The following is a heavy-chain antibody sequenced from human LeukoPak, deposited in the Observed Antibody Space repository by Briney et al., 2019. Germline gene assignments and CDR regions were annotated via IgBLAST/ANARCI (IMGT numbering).Heavy chain of an antibody. J-gene: IGHJ4*02. CDR3: AREGIRTMIVVVISEGYYFDY. V-gene: IGHV1-46*01. Sequence: RASVKVSCKASGYTFTSYYMHWVRQDPGQGLEWMGIINPSGGSTSYAQKFQGRVTMTRDTSTSTVYMELSSLRSEDTAVYYCAREGIRTMIVVVISEGYYFDYWGQGTLVTVSS. CDR1: GYTFTSYY. CDR2: INPSGGST. D-gene: IGHD3-22*01.